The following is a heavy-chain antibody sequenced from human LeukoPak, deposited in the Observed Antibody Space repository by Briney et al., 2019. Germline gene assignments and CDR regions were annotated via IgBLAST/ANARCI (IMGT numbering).Heavy chain of an antibody. CDR2: ISSSGSTI. CDR3: AKIGGNVVY. CDR1: GFTFSSYE. J-gene: IGHJ4*02. V-gene: IGHV3-48*03. D-gene: IGHD4-23*01. Sequence: GSLRLSCAASGFTFSSYEMNWVRQAPGKGREWVSYISSSGSTIYYADSVKGRFTISRDNAKNSLYLQMNSLRAEDTAVYYCAKIGGNVVYWGQGTLVTVSS.